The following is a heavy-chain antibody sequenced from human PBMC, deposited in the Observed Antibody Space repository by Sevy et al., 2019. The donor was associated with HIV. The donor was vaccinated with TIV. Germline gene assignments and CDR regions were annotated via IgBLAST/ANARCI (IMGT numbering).Heavy chain of an antibody. CDR1: GYTLTELS. CDR3: ATGWDFIRFPREAKSYNWFDP. CDR2: FDPEDGEN. Sequence: GESLKISCKVSGYTLTELSMHWVRQAPGKGLEWRGGFDPEDGENIYAQKFQGRVTMTEDTSTDTAYMELSSLRSEETAVYYCATGWDFIRFPREAKSYNWFDPWGQGTLVTVSS. J-gene: IGHJ5*02. D-gene: IGHD1-26*01. V-gene: IGHV1-24*01.